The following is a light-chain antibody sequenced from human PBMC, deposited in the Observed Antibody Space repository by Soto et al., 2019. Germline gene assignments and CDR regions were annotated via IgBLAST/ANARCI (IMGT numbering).Light chain of an antibody. CDR1: QTLSRN. Sequence: EVVMTQSPATLSVSPGESSALSCRASQTLSRNLAWYQQRPGQAPRLLIYDISNRATGVPARFSGSGSETEFTLTIRSLQSEDFAVYFCQQYNNWPSFGQGTLLDIK. V-gene: IGKV3-15*01. CDR2: DIS. J-gene: IGKJ5*01. CDR3: QQYNNWPS.